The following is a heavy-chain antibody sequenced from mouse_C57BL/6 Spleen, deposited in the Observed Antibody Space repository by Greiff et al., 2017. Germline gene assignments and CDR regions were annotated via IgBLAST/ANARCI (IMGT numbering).Heavy chain of an antibody. V-gene: IGHV1-50*01. J-gene: IGHJ4*01. CDR3: ARGGYRDYAMDY. Sequence: QVQLQQPGAELVKPGASVKLSCKASGYTFTSYWMQWVKQRPGQGLEWIGETDPSDSYTNYNHKSKGKATLTVDTSSSTAYMQLSSLTSEDSAVDYCARGGYRDYAMDYWGQGTSVTVSS. CDR2: TDPSDSYT. D-gene: IGHD3-1*01. CDR1: GYTFTSYW.